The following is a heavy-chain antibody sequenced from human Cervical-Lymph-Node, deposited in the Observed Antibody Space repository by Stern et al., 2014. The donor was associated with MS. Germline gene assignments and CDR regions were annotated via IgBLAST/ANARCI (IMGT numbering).Heavy chain of an antibody. J-gene: IGHJ4*02. V-gene: IGHV1-69*01. Sequence: VQLVESGSEVKKPGSSVKVSCKPSGDTFSNYALSWVRQAPGQGLEWVGGLIPFYGATRYGRKFQGRVTITPEESTGTAFMELTNLTSGDTAIYYCALRRSYYVFWGQGTLITVSS. CDR1: GDTFSNYA. CDR3: ALRRSYYVF. CDR2: LIPFYGAT. D-gene: IGHD4-11*01.